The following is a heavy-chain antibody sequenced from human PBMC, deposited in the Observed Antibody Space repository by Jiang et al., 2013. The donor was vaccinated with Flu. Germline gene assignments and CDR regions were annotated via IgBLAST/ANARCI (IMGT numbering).Heavy chain of an antibody. D-gene: IGHD2-8*01. CDR3: ARAGRSAGVFIGGHDI. CDR1: GYIFTDYY. CDR2: ITPDSGDT. J-gene: IGHJ3*02. V-gene: IGHV1-2*04. Sequence: QLVESGAEVKKPGASVKVSCRASGYIFTDYYIHWVRQAPGQGLEWMGWITPDSGDTYYAQKFQGWVTLTRDTSISTVYMEVSRLKSDDSAIYYCARAGRSAGVFIGGHDIWGQGTMVIVSS.